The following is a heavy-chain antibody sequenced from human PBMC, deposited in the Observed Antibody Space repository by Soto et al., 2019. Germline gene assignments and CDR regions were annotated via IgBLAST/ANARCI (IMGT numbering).Heavy chain of an antibody. CDR3: ARMAGPWYFDI. Sequence: PSETLSLTCAVHGGSFSGFYWTWIRQPPGKELEWIGEINHSGSSNYNPPLKSRVTMSLDTSRNQFSLSLNSVTAADTAVYYCARMAGPWYFDIWGRGTLVTVSS. J-gene: IGHJ2*01. CDR1: GGSFSGFY. V-gene: IGHV4-34*01. CDR2: INHSGSS.